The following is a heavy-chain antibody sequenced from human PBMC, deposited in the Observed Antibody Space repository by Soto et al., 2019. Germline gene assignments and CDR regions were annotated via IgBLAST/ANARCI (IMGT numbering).Heavy chain of an antibody. D-gene: IGHD3-10*01. V-gene: IGHV3-53*01. CDR2: IYSSGNI. J-gene: IGHJ6*02. CDR3: ARDSVMIRGNYGMDG. Sequence: EVQLVESGGGLIQPGGSLRLSCAASGFIVRSNYMTWVRQAPGKGLEWVSVIYSSGNIYYPDSVKSRVTTSRANSQNTFFLQMNSLRAEDTAVYYCARDSVMIRGNYGMDGWGQGTTVIVSS. CDR1: GFIVRSNY.